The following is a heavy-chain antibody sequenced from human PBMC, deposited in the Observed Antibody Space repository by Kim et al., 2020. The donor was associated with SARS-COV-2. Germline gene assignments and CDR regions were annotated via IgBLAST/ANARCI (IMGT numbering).Heavy chain of an antibody. D-gene: IGHD3-16*01. CDR1: GYSFTRYW. CDR2: IYPGDSDT. V-gene: IGHV5-51*01. J-gene: IGHJ6*02. Sequence: GESLKISCKGSGYSFTRYWIGWVRQMPGKVLEWMGIIYPGDSDTRYSPSFQGQVTISADKSISTAYLQWSSLKASDTAMYYCARPAYDYVGGMDVWGQGTTVTVSS. CDR3: ARPAYDYVGGMDV.